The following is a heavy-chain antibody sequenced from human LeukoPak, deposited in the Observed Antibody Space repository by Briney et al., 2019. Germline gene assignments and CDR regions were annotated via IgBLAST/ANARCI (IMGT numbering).Heavy chain of an antibody. CDR1: GFTFSGYA. J-gene: IGHJ4*02. CDR2: ISGSGGST. Sequence: GGSLRLSCAASGFTFSGYAMSWVRQAPGKGLEWVSAISGSGGSTYYADSVKGRFTISRDNSKNTLYLQMNSLRAEDTAVYYCAAQYYDFWSGPFDYWGQGTLVTVSS. V-gene: IGHV3-23*01. CDR3: AAQYYDFWSGPFDY. D-gene: IGHD3-3*01.